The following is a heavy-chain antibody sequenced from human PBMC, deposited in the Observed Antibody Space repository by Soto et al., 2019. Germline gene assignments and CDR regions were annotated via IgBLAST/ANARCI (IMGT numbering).Heavy chain of an antibody. CDR3: ARAGGLLLDY. CDR2: ISYDGSNK. Sequence: QVQLVESGGGVVQPGRSLRLSCAASGFTFSSYGMYWVRQAPGKGLEWVAVISYDGSNKYYADSVKGRFTISRDNSKNTLYLQMNSLRAEDTAVYYCARAGGLLLDYWGQGTLVTVSS. J-gene: IGHJ4*02. CDR1: GFTFSSYG. V-gene: IGHV3-30*03. D-gene: IGHD2-15*01.